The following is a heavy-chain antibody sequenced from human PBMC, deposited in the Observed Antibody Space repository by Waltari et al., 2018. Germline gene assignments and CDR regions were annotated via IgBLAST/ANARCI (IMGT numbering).Heavy chain of an antibody. J-gene: IGHJ4*02. CDR1: GSTFNRYV. Sequence: QGLLVESGGRVVQPGRSLRLSCAASGSTFNRYVMQWVRQAPGKGLEWVAAVWYDGINKYYADSVKGRFTISRDNSENTLYLQMNSLRVDDTATYYCARGALAGRFFDFWGQGTRVTVSS. D-gene: IGHD6-19*01. V-gene: IGHV3-33*01. CDR2: VWYDGINK. CDR3: ARGALAGRFFDF.